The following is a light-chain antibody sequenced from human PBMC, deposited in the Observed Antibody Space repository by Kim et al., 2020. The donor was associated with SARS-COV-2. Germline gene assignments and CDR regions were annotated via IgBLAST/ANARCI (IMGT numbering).Light chain of an antibody. CDR3: LQHNDYPLT. Sequence: DIQMTQSPSSMSASVGDRVTITCRASQGIRTDLGWYQLKPGKAPKRLIYAASSLESGVSSRFSGSGYGTEFTLAISSLQPEDFATYYCLQHNDYPLTFGGGTKVEI. J-gene: IGKJ4*01. CDR2: AAS. CDR1: QGIRTD. V-gene: IGKV1-17*01.